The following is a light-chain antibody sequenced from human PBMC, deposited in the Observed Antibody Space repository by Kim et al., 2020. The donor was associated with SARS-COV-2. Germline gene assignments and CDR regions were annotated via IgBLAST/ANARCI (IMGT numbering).Light chain of an antibody. CDR1: QSISSW. CDR3: QHYNSPPYN. J-gene: IGKJ2*01. CDR2: KAS. Sequence: SSAVGDSVTITCRASQSISSWLAWYQQKPGKAPKLLFYKASSLESGFPSRFSGSASGTEFTLTISSLQPDDFATYYCQHYNSPPYNFGQGTKLEIK. V-gene: IGKV1-5*03.